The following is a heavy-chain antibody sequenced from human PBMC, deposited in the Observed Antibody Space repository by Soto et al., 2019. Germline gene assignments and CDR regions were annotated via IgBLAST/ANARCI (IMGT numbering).Heavy chain of an antibody. D-gene: IGHD6-19*01. J-gene: IGHJ4*02. CDR1: GGSISSSSYY. Sequence: QLQLQESGPGLVKASETLPLTCTVSGGSISSSSYYWGWIRQPPGKGLEWIGSIYYSGSTSYNPSLKSRLTISIDTSKNQFSLKLSSVTAADTAVYYGARIGSDWSFDYWGQGTLVTVAS. V-gene: IGHV4-39*01. CDR3: ARIGSDWSFDY. CDR2: IYYSGST.